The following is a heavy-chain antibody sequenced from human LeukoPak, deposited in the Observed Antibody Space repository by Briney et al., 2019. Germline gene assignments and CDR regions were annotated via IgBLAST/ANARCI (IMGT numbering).Heavy chain of an antibody. V-gene: IGHV4-34*01. J-gene: IGHJ3*02. Sequence: PSETLSLTCAVSGVPFSEYYWGWIRQSPGKGLEWIGEVHHTGSANYNPSLRSRVTISVDTSKNQFSLKLSSVTAADTAVYYCARAIQVLRYFDWLVDAFDIWGQGTMVTVSS. CDR1: GVPFSEYY. D-gene: IGHD3-9*01. CDR3: ARAIQVLRYFDWLVDAFDI. CDR2: VHHTGSA.